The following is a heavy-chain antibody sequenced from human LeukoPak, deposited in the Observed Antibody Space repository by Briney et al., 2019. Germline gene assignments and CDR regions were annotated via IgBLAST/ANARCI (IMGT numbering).Heavy chain of an antibody. CDR3: ARVTYSSSWYKDWNYYYYMDV. CDR2: IKQDGSEK. Sequence: GGSLRLSCAASGFTFSSYWMSWVRQAPGKGLEWVANIKQDGSEKYYVDSVKGRFTISRDNAKNSLYLQMNSLRAEDTAVYYCARVTYSSSWYKDWNYYYYMDVWGKGTTVTVSS. CDR1: GFTFSSYW. J-gene: IGHJ6*03. V-gene: IGHV3-7*01. D-gene: IGHD6-13*01.